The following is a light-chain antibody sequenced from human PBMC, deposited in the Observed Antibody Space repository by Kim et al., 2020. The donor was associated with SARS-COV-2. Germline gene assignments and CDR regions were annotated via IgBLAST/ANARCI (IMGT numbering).Light chain of an antibody. CDR1: QSVSSN. V-gene: IGKV3-15*01. CDR2: HAS. J-gene: IGKJ4*01. CDR3: QQYNDWPLT. Sequence: EILMTQSPATLSVSPGARATLSCRASQSVSSNLAWYQQKPGQAPRLLIYHASTRATAIPARFSGSGSGTEFTLTISSLQSEDFAVYYCQQYNDWPLTFGGGTKVDIK.